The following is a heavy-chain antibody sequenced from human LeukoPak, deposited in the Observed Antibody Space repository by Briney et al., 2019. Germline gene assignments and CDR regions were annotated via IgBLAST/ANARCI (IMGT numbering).Heavy chain of an antibody. CDR2: ISSSSSYI. J-gene: IGHJ4*02. CDR3: ARDLDYDSSGYYSYYFDY. CDR1: GFTFSSYS. D-gene: IGHD3-22*01. Sequence: GGSLRLSCAASGFTFSSYSMNWVRQAPGKGLEWVSSISSSSSYIYYADSVKGRFTISRDNAKNSLYLQMNSLRAEDTAVYYCARDLDYDSSGYYSYYFDYWGQGTLVTVSS. V-gene: IGHV3-21*01.